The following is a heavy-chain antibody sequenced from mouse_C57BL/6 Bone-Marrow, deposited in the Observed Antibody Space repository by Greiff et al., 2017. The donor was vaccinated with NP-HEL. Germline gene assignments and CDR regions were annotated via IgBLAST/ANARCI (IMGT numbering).Heavy chain of an antibody. CDR1: GYTFTTYW. V-gene: IGHV1-50*01. Sequence: QVQLQQPGAELVKPGASVKLSCKASGYTFTTYWLQWVKQRPGQGLEWIGEIDPSDSSTNYNQQITGKATLTVDTSSSTANMLLSSLTSEDSAVYYCARKAYYGRSYEFAYWGQGTLVTVSA. CDR2: IDPSDSST. J-gene: IGHJ3*01. D-gene: IGHD1-1*01. CDR3: ARKAYYGRSYEFAY.